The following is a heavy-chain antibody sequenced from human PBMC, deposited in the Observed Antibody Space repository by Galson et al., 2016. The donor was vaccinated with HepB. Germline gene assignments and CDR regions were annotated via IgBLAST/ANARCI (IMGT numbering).Heavy chain of an antibody. V-gene: IGHV3-21*01. J-gene: IGHJ4*02. CDR3: ARGYDYGAPKGDF. Sequence: SLRLSCAASGFTFSSYSMNWVRQAPGKGLEWVSSISSSSYYIYYADSVKGRFTISRDNAKNSLYLQMNTLRAQDTAVYYCARGYDYGAPKGDFWGQGILVTVSS. D-gene: IGHD4-17*01. CDR2: ISSSSYYI. CDR1: GFTFSSYS.